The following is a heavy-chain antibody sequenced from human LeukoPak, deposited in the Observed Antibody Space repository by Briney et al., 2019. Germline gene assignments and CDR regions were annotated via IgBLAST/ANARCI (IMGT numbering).Heavy chain of an antibody. CDR2: IYTSGST. CDR1: GGSISSGSYY. CDR3: ARGGTYYYDSSGYYYGY. D-gene: IGHD3-22*01. J-gene: IGHJ4*02. Sequence: SQTLSLTCTVSGGSISSGSYYWSWLRQPAGKGLEWIGRIYTSGSTNYNPSLKSRVTISVDTSKNQFSLKLSSVTAADTAVYYCARGGTYYYDSSGYYYGYWGQGTLVTVSS. V-gene: IGHV4-61*02.